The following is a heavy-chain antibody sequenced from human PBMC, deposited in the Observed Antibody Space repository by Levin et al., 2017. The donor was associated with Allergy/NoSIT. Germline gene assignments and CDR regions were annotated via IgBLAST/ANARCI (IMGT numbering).Heavy chain of an antibody. V-gene: IGHV3-23*01. J-gene: IGHJ4*02. CDR1: GFTFSSYA. Sequence: PGESLKISCAASGFTFSSYAMSWVRQAPGKGLEWVSAISGSGGSTYYADSVKGRFTISRDNSKNTLYLQMNSLRAEDTAVYYCNVRGVIYTAMVISNFIGYWGQGTLVTVSS. CDR3: NVRGVIYTAMVISNFIGY. D-gene: IGHD3-10*01. CDR2: ISGSGGST.